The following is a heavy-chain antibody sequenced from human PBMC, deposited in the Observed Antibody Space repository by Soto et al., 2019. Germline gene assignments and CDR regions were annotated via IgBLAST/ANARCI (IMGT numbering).Heavy chain of an antibody. J-gene: IGHJ4*02. D-gene: IGHD1-1*01. Sequence: QVQLVQSGTEAKTPGASVRVSCKASGYTLTDYLVHWVCQAPGQSPQWMGCVNAGNGYTKSSDLFHDRITLTRDPSANTAYMELSSLRFEDTAIYYCAVYISDPQLGGDHWGQGTPVIV. CDR3: AVYISDPQLGGDH. CDR1: GYTLTDYL. CDR2: VNAGNGYT. V-gene: IGHV1-3*01.